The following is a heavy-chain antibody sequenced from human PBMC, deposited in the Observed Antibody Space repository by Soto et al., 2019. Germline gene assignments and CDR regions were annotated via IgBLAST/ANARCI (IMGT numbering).Heavy chain of an antibody. CDR2: IYYSGST. D-gene: IGHD3-10*01. V-gene: IGHV4-31*03. CDR1: GGSISSSSYH. Sequence: SEILSLTCTVSGGSISSSSYHWGWIRQHPGKGLEWIGYIYYSGSTYYNPSLKSRVTISVDTSKSQFSLKLSSVTAADTAVYYCASGPLGELFGWFNPWGQGTLVTVSS. CDR3: ASGPLGELFGWFNP. J-gene: IGHJ5*02.